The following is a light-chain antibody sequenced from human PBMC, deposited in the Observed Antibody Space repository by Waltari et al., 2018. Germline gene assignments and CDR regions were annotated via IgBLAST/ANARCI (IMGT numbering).Light chain of an antibody. CDR2: EVN. V-gene: IGLV2-8*01. CDR3: SSHGGSDKFYV. Sequence: QSALTQPPSASGSPGQSVAISCTGTSSDIGRYDLVSCYQQHPGKAPKLIISEVNKRPSGVPDRFSGAKSGNTASLTVSGLQAEDEADYYCSSHGGSDKFYVFGTGTKVTVL. J-gene: IGLJ1*01. CDR1: SSDIGRYDL.